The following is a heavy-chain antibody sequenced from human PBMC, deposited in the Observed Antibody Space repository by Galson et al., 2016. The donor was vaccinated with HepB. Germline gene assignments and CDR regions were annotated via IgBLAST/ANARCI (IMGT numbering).Heavy chain of an antibody. J-gene: IGHJ3*02. CDR2: IKEDGSDK. CDR3: ARDADYQNTNAHYDVFDI. Sequence: SLRLSCAGSGFTFSSSYMDWVRQAPGEGLEWVATIKEDGSDKYYVDSVKGRFTISRDNAKNSLYLQMNSLRDEDTAVYYCARDADYQNTNAHYDVFDIWGQGTMVTVSS. CDR1: GFTFSSSY. V-gene: IGHV3-7*05. D-gene: IGHD2-8*01.